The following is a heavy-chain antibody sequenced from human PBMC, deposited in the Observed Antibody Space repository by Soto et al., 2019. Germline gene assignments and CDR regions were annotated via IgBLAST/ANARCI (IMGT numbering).Heavy chain of an antibody. J-gene: IGHJ6*02. Sequence: QVQLVHSGDEVKKPGASVKVSCKASGYTFTSYGISWVRQAPGQGLDWMGWISDYNGNTNYAQKLQGRVTMTTDTSKRTAYMELRSLRSDDTGVYYCGRYCTNGVCYTDGMDVWGQGTTVTVSS. CDR2: ISDYNGNT. CDR3: GRYCTNGVCYTDGMDV. V-gene: IGHV1-18*01. CDR1: GYTFTSYG. D-gene: IGHD2-8*01.